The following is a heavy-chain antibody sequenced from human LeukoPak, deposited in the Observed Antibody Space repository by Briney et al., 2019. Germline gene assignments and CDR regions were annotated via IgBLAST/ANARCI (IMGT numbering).Heavy chain of an antibody. CDR3: TTLVPNHGMDV. CDR1: GGSFSGNY. J-gene: IGHJ6*02. D-gene: IGHD5-12*01. CDR2: INHSGST. V-gene: IGHV4-34*01. Sequence: PSETLSLTCAVYGGSFSGNYWRWIRQPPGKGLEWIGEINHSGSTNYNPSLKSRVTISVDTSKNQFSLKLSSVTAADTAVYYYTTLVPNHGMDVWGQGTTVTVSS.